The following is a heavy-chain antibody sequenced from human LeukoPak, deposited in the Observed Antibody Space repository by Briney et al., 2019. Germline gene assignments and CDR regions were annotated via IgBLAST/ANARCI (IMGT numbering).Heavy chain of an antibody. J-gene: IGHJ4*02. CDR2: IYYSGST. Sequence: PSETLSLTCTVSGGSISNYYWSWIRQPPGKGLEWIGYIYYSGSTNYNPSLKSRVTISLDTSKNHFSLRLSSVTAADTDVYYCARGRDPLQPLDYWAREPWSPSPQ. CDR1: GGSISNYY. V-gene: IGHV4-59*08. CDR3: ARGRDPLQPLDY. D-gene: IGHD2-2*01.